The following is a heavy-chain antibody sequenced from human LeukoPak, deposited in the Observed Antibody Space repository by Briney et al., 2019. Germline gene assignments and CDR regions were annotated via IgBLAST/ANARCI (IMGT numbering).Heavy chain of an antibody. D-gene: IGHD5-18*01. Sequence: SETLSLTRTVSGGSISSSSYYWGWIRQPPGKGLEWIGSIYYSGSTYYNPSLKSRVTISVDTSKNQFSLKLSSVTAADTAVYYCATYVDTAMVFVYWGQGTLVTVSS. CDR2: IYYSGST. CDR1: GGSISSSSYY. J-gene: IGHJ4*02. V-gene: IGHV4-39*07. CDR3: ATYVDTAMVFVY.